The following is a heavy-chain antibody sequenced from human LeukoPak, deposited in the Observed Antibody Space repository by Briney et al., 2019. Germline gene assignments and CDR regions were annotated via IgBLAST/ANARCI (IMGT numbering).Heavy chain of an antibody. V-gene: IGHV3-23*01. CDR2: ISGSGGST. J-gene: IGHJ4*02. D-gene: IGHD1-26*01. Sequence: PGGSLRLSCAASGFTFDDYGMSWVRQAPGKGLEWVSAISGSGGSTYYADSVKGRFTISRDNSKNTLYLQMNSLRAEDTAVYYCAKNGVVGATLVDYWGQGTLVTVSS. CDR3: AKNGVVGATLVDY. CDR1: GFTFDDYG.